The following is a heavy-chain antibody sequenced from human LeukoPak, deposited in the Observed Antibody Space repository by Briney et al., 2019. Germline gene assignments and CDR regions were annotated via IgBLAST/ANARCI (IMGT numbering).Heavy chain of an antibody. CDR3: ARYYYDSSGSFDY. J-gene: IGHJ4*02. CDR2: INPNSGGT. Sequence: GASVKVSCKASGYTFTGYYMHWVRQAPGQGLEWMGWINPNSGGTNYAQKFQGRVTMTRDTSISTAYMELSKLRSDDTAVYYCARYYYDSSGSFDYWGQGTLVTVSS. CDR1: GYTFTGYY. D-gene: IGHD3-22*01. V-gene: IGHV1-2*02.